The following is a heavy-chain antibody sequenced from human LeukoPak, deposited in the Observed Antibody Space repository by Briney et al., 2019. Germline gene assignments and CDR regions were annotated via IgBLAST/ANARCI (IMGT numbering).Heavy chain of an antibody. CDR3: ARDWAYSNYDPRIYYYYGMDV. CDR1: GGTFSSYA. Sequence: ASVKVSCKASGGTFSSYAISWVRQAPGQGLEWMGWISAYNGNTNYAQKLQGRVTMTTDTSTSTAYMELRSLRSDDTAVYYCARDWAYSNYDPRIYYYYGMDVWGQGTTVTVSS. CDR2: ISAYNGNT. D-gene: IGHD4-11*01. V-gene: IGHV1-18*01. J-gene: IGHJ6*02.